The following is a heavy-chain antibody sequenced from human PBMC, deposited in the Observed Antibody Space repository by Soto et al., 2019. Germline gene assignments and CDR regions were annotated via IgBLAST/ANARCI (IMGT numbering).Heavy chain of an antibody. CDR2: LYQGLSI. CDR3: ARHGGYYFDY. Sequence: QVQLPQWGAGLLTPSETLSLTCAVYSGSFSGYYWSWIRQPPGKVLEWIGELYQGLSIIYNPSLESRVTISGDSSKNQFSLKLRSVTAADTAVYYCARHGGYYFDYWGQGTLVTVSS. D-gene: IGHD3-16*01. CDR1: SGSFSGYY. J-gene: IGHJ4*02. V-gene: IGHV4-34*01.